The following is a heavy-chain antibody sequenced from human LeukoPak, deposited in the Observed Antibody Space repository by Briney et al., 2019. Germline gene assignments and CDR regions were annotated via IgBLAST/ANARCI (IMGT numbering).Heavy chain of an antibody. J-gene: IGHJ4*02. Sequence: SETLSLTCTVSDDSISDYYRGWIRQPPGKGLEWIGYFYNSGRSTYNPSLKSRVTISADTSKNHFSLKLNSMTTADTAVYYCTRGAGWLIDYWGQGILVTVSS. D-gene: IGHD3-16*01. CDR2: FYNSGRS. CDR1: DDSISDYY. V-gene: IGHV4-59*01. CDR3: TRGAGWLIDY.